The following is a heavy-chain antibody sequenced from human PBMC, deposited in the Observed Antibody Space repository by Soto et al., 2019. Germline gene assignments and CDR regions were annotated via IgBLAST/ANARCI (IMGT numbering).Heavy chain of an antibody. CDR1: GGTFSSYA. V-gene: IGHV1-69*13. D-gene: IGHD6-19*01. Sequence: SVKVSCKASGGTFSSYAISWVRQAPGQGLEWMGGIIPIFGTANYAQKFQGRVTITADESTSTAYMELSSLRSEDTAVYYCAQWLVQVSRFDPGGQGTLVTVS. CDR3: AQWLVQVSRFDP. CDR2: IIPIFGTA. J-gene: IGHJ5*02.